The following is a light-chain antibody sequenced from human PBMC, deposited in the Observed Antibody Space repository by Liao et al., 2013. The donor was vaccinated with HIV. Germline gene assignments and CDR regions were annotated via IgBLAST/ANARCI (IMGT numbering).Light chain of an antibody. CDR1: GSKT. CDR2: YDS. CDR3: QVWDSSSDHLYV. J-gene: IGLJ1*01. Sequence: SYVLTQPPSVSVAPGTATAITCGGVGSKTVHWYQQKPGQAPVLVINYDSDRPSGIPERFSGSNSGNTATLTISRVEAGDEADYYCQVWDSSSDHLYVFGTGTKVTVL. V-gene: IGLV3-21*01.